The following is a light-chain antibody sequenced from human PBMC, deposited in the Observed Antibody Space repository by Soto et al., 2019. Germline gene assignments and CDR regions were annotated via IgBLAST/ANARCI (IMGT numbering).Light chain of an antibody. Sequence: DIQLTQSPSLLSASIGDRVTITCRASHDISTFLAWYQQKPGKAPKLLIYEASTLQSGVPSRFSGSGSGTEVTFTISRLEPEDEGVYFRHQFGYAATFGQGAKVDIK. CDR2: EAS. CDR3: HQFGYAAT. V-gene: IGKV1-9*01. CDR1: HDISTF. J-gene: IGKJ1*01.